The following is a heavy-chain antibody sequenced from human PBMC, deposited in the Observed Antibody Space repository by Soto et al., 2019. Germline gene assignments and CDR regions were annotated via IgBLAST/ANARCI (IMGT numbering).Heavy chain of an antibody. D-gene: IGHD1-7*01. V-gene: IGHV1-18*01. CDR3: ARDVTGTTSWFDP. J-gene: IGHJ5*02. CDR2: ISAYNGNT. Sequence: ASVKVSCKASCYTFTRYGISWVRQAPGQGLEWMGWISAYNGNTNYAQKLQGRVTMTTDTSTSTAYMELRSLRSDDTAVYYCARDVTGTTSWFDPWGQGTLVTVSS. CDR1: CYTFTRYG.